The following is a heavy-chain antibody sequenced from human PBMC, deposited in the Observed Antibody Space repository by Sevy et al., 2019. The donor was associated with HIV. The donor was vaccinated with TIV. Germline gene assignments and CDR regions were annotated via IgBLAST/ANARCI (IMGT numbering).Heavy chain of an antibody. V-gene: IGHV3-7*01. J-gene: IGHJ6*03. Sequence: GGSLRLSCAASGFTFSSYWMSWVRQAPGKGLEWVANIKQDGSEKYYVDSVKGRFTISRDNAKNSLYLQMNSLRAEDMAVYYCARDIVVVPAAPKYYYYYYMDVWGKGTTVTVSS. CDR3: ARDIVVVPAAPKYYYYYYMDV. D-gene: IGHD2-2*01. CDR2: IKQDGSEK. CDR1: GFTFSSYW.